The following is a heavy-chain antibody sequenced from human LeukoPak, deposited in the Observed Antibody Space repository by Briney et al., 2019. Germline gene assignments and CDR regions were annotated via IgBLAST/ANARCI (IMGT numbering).Heavy chain of an antibody. D-gene: IGHD3-22*01. CDR3: ARTGPHNVPGYYDSSGLARDY. Sequence: SETLSLTCAVYGGSFSGYYWSWIRQPPGKGLEWIGEINHSGSTNYNPSLKSRVTISVDTSKNQFSLKLSSVTAADTAVYYCARTGPHNVPGYYDSSGLARDYWGQGTLVTVSS. CDR2: INHSGST. CDR1: GGSFSGYY. J-gene: IGHJ4*02. V-gene: IGHV4-34*01.